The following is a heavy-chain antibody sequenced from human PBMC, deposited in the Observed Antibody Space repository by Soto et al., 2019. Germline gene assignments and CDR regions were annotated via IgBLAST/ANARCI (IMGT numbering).Heavy chain of an antibody. J-gene: IGHJ4*02. CDR3: TRGAGAPWVRFDS. CDR2: ISYSAKT. D-gene: IGHD3-22*01. Sequence: SETLSLTSGVSGYSITSGFYWGWVRQSPGKGLEWIGSISYSAKTFYNPSLASRLSIAVDTSMNQFSLRLTSVTAADTALYYCTRGAGAPWVRFDSWGQGTLVTVSS. CDR1: GYSITSGFY. V-gene: IGHV4-38-2*01.